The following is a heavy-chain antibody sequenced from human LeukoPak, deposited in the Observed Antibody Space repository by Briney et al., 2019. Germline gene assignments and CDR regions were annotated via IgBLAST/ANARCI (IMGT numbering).Heavy chain of an antibody. J-gene: IGHJ3*02. CDR3: ARDGRQRVTMDTGALDI. V-gene: IGHV4-4*07. CDR2: VYTSGST. D-gene: IGHD3-10*01. Sequence: PSETLSLTCSGSGGSISGYYWSWIRQPAGKGLEWLGRVYTSGSTNYNPSLKSRVTISMDTSKNQFSLKLSSVTAADTAVYYCARDGRQRVTMDTGALDIWGQGTMVTVSS. CDR1: GGSISGYY.